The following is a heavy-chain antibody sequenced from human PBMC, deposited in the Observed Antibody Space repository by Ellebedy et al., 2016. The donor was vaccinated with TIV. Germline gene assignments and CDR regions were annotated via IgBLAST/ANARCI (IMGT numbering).Heavy chain of an antibody. V-gene: IGHV3-15*01. Sequence: PGGSLRLSCAASGFTVSNNYMSWVRQAPGKGLEWVGRIKTTTGGGATDYAAPVKGRFIISRDDSKNTLYLQMNSLKTEDTAVYYCTTELCSSGCFPGIYWGQGTLVTVSS. J-gene: IGHJ4*02. CDR3: TTELCSSGCFPGIY. CDR1: GFTVSNNY. CDR2: IKTTTGGGAT. D-gene: IGHD2-15*01.